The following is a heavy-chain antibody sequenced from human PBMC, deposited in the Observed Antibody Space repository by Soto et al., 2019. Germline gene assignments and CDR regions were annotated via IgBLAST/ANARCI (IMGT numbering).Heavy chain of an antibody. Sequence: GSLRLSCAASGFSFSSFWMIWVRQAPGKGLEWVAIIKQDGSVKHYVDSVKGRFTVSRDNAEKSLYLQMDSLRPDDTALYYCVRGYSDYTDYFDYWGQGALVTVSS. CDR3: VRGYSDYTDYFDY. CDR1: GFSFSSFW. D-gene: IGHD5-12*01. V-gene: IGHV3-7*03. J-gene: IGHJ4*02. CDR2: IKQDGSVK.